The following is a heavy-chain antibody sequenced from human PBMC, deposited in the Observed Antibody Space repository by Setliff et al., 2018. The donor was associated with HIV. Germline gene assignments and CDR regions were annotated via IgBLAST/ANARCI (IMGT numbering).Heavy chain of an antibody. CDR3: ARVSSTYYFDS. CDR1: GYSISSGYY. J-gene: IGHJ4*02. D-gene: IGHD2-2*01. CDR2: IYHSGST. Sequence: SETLSLTCAVSGYSISSGYYWGWIRQPPGKGLEWIGSIYHSGSTYYNPSLKSRVTISVDTSKNHFSLKLNSVTAADTAVYYCARVSSTYYFDSWSQGTLVTVSS. V-gene: IGHV4-38-2*01.